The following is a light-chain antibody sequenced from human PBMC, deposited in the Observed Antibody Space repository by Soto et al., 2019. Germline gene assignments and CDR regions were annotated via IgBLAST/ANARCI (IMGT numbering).Light chain of an antibody. Sequence: QSALTQPASVSGSRGKSVTVSCAGGATNIGTYNLVSWYQQYPGRAPQLILYDTSKRPSGVSDRFTGSKSGYTASLTISVRQADDEADYVCCSYAGSSTFVLGTGTKVTVL. CDR2: DTS. J-gene: IGLJ1*01. CDR3: CSYAGSSTFV. CDR1: ATNIGTYNL. V-gene: IGLV2-23*02.